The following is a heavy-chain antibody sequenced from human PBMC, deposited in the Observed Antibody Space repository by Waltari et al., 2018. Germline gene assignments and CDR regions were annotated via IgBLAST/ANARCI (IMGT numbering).Heavy chain of an antibody. Sequence: EVQLVESGGGLVQPGGSLRLSCAASGFTFNNWVSWVRQAPGKGLEWVANIKPDGSEKNYADSVKGRFTISIDNVKNSLYLQMNSLSLEDTAVYYCARELHWSARDYWGQGTLVTVSS. J-gene: IGHJ4*02. V-gene: IGHV3-7*01. CDR3: ARELHWSARDY. CDR2: IKPDGSEK. CDR1: GFTFNNW. D-gene: IGHD3-3*01.